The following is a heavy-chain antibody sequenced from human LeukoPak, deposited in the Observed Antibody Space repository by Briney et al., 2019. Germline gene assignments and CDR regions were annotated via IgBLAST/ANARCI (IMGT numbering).Heavy chain of an antibody. CDR1: RFTFSSYA. J-gene: IGHJ6*03. D-gene: IGHD5-18*01. CDR3: ARAGVYRYSYYMDV. CDR2: ISYDGSNK. V-gene: IGHV3-30*04. Sequence: GRSLRLSCAASRFTFSSYAMHWVRQAPGKGLEWVTLISYDGSNKYYADSVKGRFTISRDNSKNTLYLQMNSLRAEDTAVYYCARAGVYRYSYYMDVWGKGTTVTVSS.